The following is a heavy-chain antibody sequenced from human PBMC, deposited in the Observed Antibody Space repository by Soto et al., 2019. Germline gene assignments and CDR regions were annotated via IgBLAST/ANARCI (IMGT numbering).Heavy chain of an antibody. D-gene: IGHD5-18*01. CDR1: GYTFTSYW. CDR2: IDPGDSYP. CDR3: ARLGGYSYGQAFDY. V-gene: IGHV5-10-1*01. Sequence: GESLKISCKGSGYTFTSYWITWVRQMPGKGLEWMGRIDPGDSYPNYSPPFQGHVTISADKSISTAYLQWSSLKASDTAMYYCARLGGYSYGQAFDYWAQGTLVPVSS. J-gene: IGHJ4*02.